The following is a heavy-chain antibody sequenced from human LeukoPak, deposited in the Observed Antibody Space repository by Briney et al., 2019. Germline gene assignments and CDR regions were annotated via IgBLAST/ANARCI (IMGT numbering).Heavy chain of an antibody. CDR2: IYYSGST. Sequence: SETLSLTCTVSGGSISSYYWSWIRQPPGKGLEWIGYIYYSGSTNYNLSLKSRVTISVDTSKNQFSLKLSSVTAADTAVYYCARVRSIAAAGQYFQHWGQGTLVTVSS. J-gene: IGHJ1*01. D-gene: IGHD6-13*01. V-gene: IGHV4-59*01. CDR3: ARVRSIAAAGQYFQH. CDR1: GGSISSYY.